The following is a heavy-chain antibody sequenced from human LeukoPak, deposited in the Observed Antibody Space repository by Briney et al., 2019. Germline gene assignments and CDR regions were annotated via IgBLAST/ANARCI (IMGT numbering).Heavy chain of an antibody. J-gene: IGHJ6*02. CDR1: GFTFSSYW. CDR2: IKQGGSEK. CDR3: ARDPPYCSSTSCYAYYYYGMDV. V-gene: IGHV3-7*01. D-gene: IGHD2-2*01. Sequence: GGSLRLSCAASGFTFSSYWMSWVRQAPGKGLEWVANIKQGGSEKYYVDSVKGRFTISRDNAKNSLYLQMNSLRAEDTAVYYCARDPPYCSSTSCYAYYYYGMDVWGQGTTVTVSS.